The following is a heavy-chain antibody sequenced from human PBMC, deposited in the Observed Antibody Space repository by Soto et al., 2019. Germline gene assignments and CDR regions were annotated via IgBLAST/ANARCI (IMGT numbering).Heavy chain of an antibody. CDR2: IDPSDSYT. V-gene: IGHV5-10-1*01. CDR3: ERSSHEHYKYDNMDV. J-gene: IGHJ6*02. D-gene: IGHD1-1*01. Sequence: GESLKISCKGSGYSFTTYWITWVRQMPGKGLEWMGRIDPSDSYTNYSPSFQGHVTISADQSTNTVYLQWSSLKASDTAIYYCERSSHEHYKYDNMDVWGQGTKVTVYS. CDR1: GYSFTTYW.